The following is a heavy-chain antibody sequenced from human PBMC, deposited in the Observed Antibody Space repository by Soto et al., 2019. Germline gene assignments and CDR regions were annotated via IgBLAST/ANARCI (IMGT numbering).Heavy chain of an antibody. CDR3: AKNSGWFKT. D-gene: IGHD3-10*01. CDR2: VDGSGGAT. V-gene: IGHV3-23*01. Sequence: QVLDSGGDLVQPGGSLRLSCAASGFTFSTPDMSWVRQAPGKGLEWVSTVDGSGGATHYADSVKGRFTISRDNSKNTVFLQMSSLRADDTAVYYCAKNSGWFKTWGQGTLVTVSS. J-gene: IGHJ5*02. CDR1: GFTFSTPD.